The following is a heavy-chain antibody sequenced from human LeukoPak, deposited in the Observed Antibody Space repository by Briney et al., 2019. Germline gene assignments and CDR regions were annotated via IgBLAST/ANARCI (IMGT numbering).Heavy chain of an antibody. D-gene: IGHD1-26*01. V-gene: IGHV4-59*01. J-gene: IGHJ4*02. Sequence: PSATLSLTCTVSGGSISSYYWSWIRQPPGKGLEWIGYIYYSGSTNYNPSLKSRVTISVDTSKNQFSLKLSSVTAADTAVYYCARDGPSGSYYGYWGQGTLVTVSS. CDR2: IYYSGST. CDR1: GGSISSYY. CDR3: ARDGPSGSYYGY.